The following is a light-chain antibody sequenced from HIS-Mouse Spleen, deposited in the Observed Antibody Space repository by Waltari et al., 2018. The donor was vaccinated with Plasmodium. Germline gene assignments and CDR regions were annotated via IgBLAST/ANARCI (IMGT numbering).Light chain of an antibody. J-gene: IGLJ3*02. Sequence: QSVLTQPPSVSGAPGQRVTISCTGSSSNIGAGYDVHWYQQLPGTAPKRLISGNSNRPSGVPDRCSGAKSGTSASLAITGLQAEDEADYYCQSYDSSLSGSVFGGGTKLTVL. CDR1: SSNIGAGYD. V-gene: IGLV1-40*01. CDR3: QSYDSSLSGSV. CDR2: GNS.